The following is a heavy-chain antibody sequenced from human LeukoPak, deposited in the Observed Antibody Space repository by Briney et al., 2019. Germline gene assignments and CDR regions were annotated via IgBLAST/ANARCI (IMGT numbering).Heavy chain of an antibody. J-gene: IGHJ4*02. CDR1: GFTFTSSA. D-gene: IGHD3-10*01. CDR2: ISSSSSYI. CDR3: ARELYYYGSGSATALDY. Sequence: SCKASGFTFTSSAMQWVRQAPGKGLEWVSSISSSSSYIYYADSVKGRFTISRDNAKNSLYLQMNSLRAEDTAVYYCARELYYYGSGSATALDYWGQGTLVTVSS. V-gene: IGHV3-21*01.